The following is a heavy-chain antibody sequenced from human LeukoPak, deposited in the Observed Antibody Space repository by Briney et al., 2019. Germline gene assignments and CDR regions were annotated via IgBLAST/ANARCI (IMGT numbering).Heavy chain of an antibody. Sequence: SQTLSLTCTVSGGSISSGSYYWSWIRQPAGKGLEWIGRIYTSGSTNYNPSLKSRVTISVDTSKDQFSLKLSSVTAADTAVYYRARGVTRKSDLRDYYYGMDVWGQGTTVTVSS. CDR3: ARGVTRKSDLRDYYYGMDV. V-gene: IGHV4-61*02. CDR2: IYTSGST. J-gene: IGHJ6*02. CDR1: GGSISSGSYY. D-gene: IGHD4-17*01.